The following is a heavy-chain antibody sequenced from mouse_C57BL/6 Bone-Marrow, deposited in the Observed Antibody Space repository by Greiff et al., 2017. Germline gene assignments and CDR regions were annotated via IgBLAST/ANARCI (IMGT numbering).Heavy chain of an antibody. D-gene: IGHD2-3*01. CDR2: INPYNGDT. Sequence: VHVKQSGPELVKPGASVKISCKASGYSFTGYFMNWVMQSHGKSLEWIGRINPYNGDTFYNQKFKGKATLTVDKSSSTAHMELRSLTSEDSAVYYCAGDGYYFDGWGQGTTLAVSS. CDR3: AGDGYYFDG. V-gene: IGHV1-20*01. J-gene: IGHJ2*01. CDR1: GYSFTGYF.